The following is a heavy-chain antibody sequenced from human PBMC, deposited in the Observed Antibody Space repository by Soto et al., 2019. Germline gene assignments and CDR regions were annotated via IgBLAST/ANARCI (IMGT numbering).Heavy chain of an antibody. CDR1: GFTFISHA. CDR3: ASRFGELLLVFDF. CDR2: ISGSGDRT. Sequence: EVQLLESGGGLVQPGGSLRLSCAASGFTFISHAMSWARQAPGKGLAWVSAISGSGDRTYYADSVKGRFTISRDNYKNTVYLQLDSLRADDTAVYYCASRFGELLLVFDFWGQGTLVSVSS. J-gene: IGHJ4*02. V-gene: IGHV3-23*01. D-gene: IGHD3-10*01.